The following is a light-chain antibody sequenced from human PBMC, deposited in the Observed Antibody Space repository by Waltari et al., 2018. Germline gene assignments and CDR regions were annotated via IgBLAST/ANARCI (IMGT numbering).Light chain of an antibody. V-gene: IGLV4-69*01. Sequence: QLVLTQSPSASASLGASVQLTCTLSSGHSRNIIAWLQQRPERGPRYLMKVNSDGSHSKGDDIPDRFSGSSSGAERYLTISSLQSEDEADYYCETGGHGTWVFGGGTKLTVL. CDR2: VNSDGSH. CDR3: ETGGHGTWV. J-gene: IGLJ3*02. CDR1: SGHSRNI.